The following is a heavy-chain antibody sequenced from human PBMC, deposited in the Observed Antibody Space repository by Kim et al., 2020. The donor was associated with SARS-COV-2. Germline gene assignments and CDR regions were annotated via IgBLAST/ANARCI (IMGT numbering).Heavy chain of an antibody. J-gene: IGHJ4*02. D-gene: IGHD6-19*01. CDR3: ARLKSSGWYVLDY. Sequence: YNPSLKSRVTISVDTSKNQFSLKLSSVTAADTAVYYCARLKSSGWYVLDYWGQGTLVTVSS. V-gene: IGHV4-39*01.